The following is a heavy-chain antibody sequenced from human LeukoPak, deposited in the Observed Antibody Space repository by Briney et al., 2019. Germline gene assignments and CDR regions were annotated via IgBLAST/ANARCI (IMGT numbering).Heavy chain of an antibody. D-gene: IGHD3-10*01. Sequence: GRSLRLSCAASGFTFSSYAMHWARQAPGKGLEWVAVISYDGSNKYYADSVKGRFTISRDNSKNTLYLQMNSLRAEDTAVYYCARGAEWIWLGELLPVDYWGQGTLVTVSS. CDR3: ARGAEWIWLGELLPVDY. CDR2: ISYDGSNK. V-gene: IGHV3-30*04. J-gene: IGHJ4*02. CDR1: GFTFSSYA.